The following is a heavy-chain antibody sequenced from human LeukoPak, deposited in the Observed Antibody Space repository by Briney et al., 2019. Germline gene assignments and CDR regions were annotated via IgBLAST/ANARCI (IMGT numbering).Heavy chain of an antibody. CDR3: ARNGVEQQLVYFDY. D-gene: IGHD6-13*01. J-gene: IGHJ4*02. V-gene: IGHV4-59*01. Sequence: PSETLSLTCTVSGGSISSYYWSWIRQPPGKGLEWIGYIYYSGSTNYNPSLKSRVTISVDTSKNQFSLKLSSVTAAGTAVYYCARNGVEQQLVYFDYWGQGTLVTVSS. CDR1: GGSISSYY. CDR2: IYYSGST.